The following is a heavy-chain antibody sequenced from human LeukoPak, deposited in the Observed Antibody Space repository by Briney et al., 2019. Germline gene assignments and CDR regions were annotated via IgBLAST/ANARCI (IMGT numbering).Heavy chain of an antibody. Sequence: ASVKVSCKASGYTFTSYGISWVRQAPGQGLEWMGWISAYNGNTNYAQKLQGRVTMTTDTSTSTAYMELRSLRSDDTAVYYCARGCGSGGTSYCYYGMDVWGQGTTVTVSS. CDR3: ARGCGSGGTSYCYYGMDV. V-gene: IGHV1-18*01. J-gene: IGHJ6*02. D-gene: IGHD2-15*01. CDR2: ISAYNGNT. CDR1: GYTFTSYG.